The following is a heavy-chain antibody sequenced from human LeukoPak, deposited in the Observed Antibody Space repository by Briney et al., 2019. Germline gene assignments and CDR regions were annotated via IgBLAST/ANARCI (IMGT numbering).Heavy chain of an antibody. CDR2: ISSSSNII. J-gene: IGHJ4*02. Sequence: GGSLRLSCAGSGFTFSSYSMNWVRQAPGKGLEWVSYISSSSNIIDYTDSVKGRFTISRDNAKNSLYLQMNSLRAEDTAVYYCARARGYSYGYSDYWGQGTLVTGSS. CDR3: ARARGYSYGYSDY. D-gene: IGHD5-18*01. CDR1: GFTFSSYS. V-gene: IGHV3-48*01.